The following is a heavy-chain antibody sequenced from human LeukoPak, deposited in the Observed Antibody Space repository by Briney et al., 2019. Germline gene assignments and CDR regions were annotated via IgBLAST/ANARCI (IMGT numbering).Heavy chain of an antibody. Sequence: SVKVSCKASGGTFSSYAISWVRQAPGQGLEWMGGIIPIFGTANYAQKFQGRVTITADESTSTAYMELSSLRSEDTAVYYCAGASRRGYSYEAPENWFDPWGQGTLVTVSS. D-gene: IGHD5-18*01. CDR2: IIPIFGTA. CDR3: AGASRRGYSYEAPENWFDP. CDR1: GGTFSSYA. V-gene: IGHV1-69*13. J-gene: IGHJ5*02.